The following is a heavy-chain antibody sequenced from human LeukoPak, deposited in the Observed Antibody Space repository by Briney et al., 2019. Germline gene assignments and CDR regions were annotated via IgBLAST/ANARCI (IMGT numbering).Heavy chain of an antibody. V-gene: IGHV3-30*18. CDR3: AKDQYYYDSSGYYYGGYFDY. CDR2: ISYDGSNK. Sequence: GGSLRLSCAASGFTFSSYGMHWVRQAPGKGLEWVAVISYDGSNKYYADSVKGRFTISRDNSKNTLYLQMNSLRAEDTAVYYCAKDQYYYDSSGYYYGGYFDYWGQGTLVTVSS. D-gene: IGHD3-22*01. CDR1: GFTFSSYG. J-gene: IGHJ4*02.